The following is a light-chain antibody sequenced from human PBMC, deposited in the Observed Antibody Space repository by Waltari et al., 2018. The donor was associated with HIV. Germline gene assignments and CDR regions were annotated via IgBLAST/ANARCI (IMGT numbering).Light chain of an antibody. CDR3: QQNYNTPYT. CDR2: GAS. Sequence: DIQMTQSPSSLSASVGDRVTITCRASQTISSGLNWYQQKPGNAPKLLIYGASNLQRGVPSRFSGSGSGTDFTLTIISLQAEDFTTYYCQQNYNTPYTFGQGTNLEI. CDR1: QTISSG. J-gene: IGKJ2*01. V-gene: IGKV1-39*01.